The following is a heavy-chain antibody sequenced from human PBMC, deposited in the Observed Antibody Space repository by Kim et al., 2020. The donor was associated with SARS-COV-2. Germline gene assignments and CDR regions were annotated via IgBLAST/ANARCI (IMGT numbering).Heavy chain of an antibody. V-gene: IGHV4-38-2*02. D-gene: IGHD2-2*01. Sequence: SETLSLTCTVSGHSISSVYYWAWIRQSPGKGLEWIGSIFQSASTSYNTPLKRRVLTSRETSTNQYSFKLLTVTAADTTTYYCLAYISCSYDLIDIWAQG. CDR2: IFQSAST. J-gene: IGHJ3*02. CDR1: GHSISSVYY. CDR3: LAYISCSYDLIDI.